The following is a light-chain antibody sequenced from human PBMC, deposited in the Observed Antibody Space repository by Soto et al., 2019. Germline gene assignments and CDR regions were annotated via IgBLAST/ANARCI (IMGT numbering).Light chain of an antibody. CDR1: SSDVGGYNY. CDR3: RSYAASNNFYFV. CDR2: EVT. Sequence: QSVLTQPPSASGSPGQSVTISCTGTSSDVGGYNYVSWYQQYPGRAPKLMIYEVTKRPSGVPDRFSGSKSGNTASLTVSGLQAEDEADYYCRSYAASNNFYFVFGGGTK. V-gene: IGLV2-8*01. J-gene: IGLJ3*02.